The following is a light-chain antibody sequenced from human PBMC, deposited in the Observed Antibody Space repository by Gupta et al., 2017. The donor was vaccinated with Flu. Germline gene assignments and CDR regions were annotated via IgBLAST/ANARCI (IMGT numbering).Light chain of an antibody. CDR2: EDT. CDR1: KLGDKY. J-gene: IGLJ3*02. Sequence: GQTASITCSGDKLGDKYACCYKQKPGPYPGWGMQEDTKRPSGIPERVSGSNSGTNDTLAISGAQAMDEADEDCQGWDRPTWGVFGGGTKMTVL. CDR3: QGWDRPTWGV. V-gene: IGLV3-1*01.